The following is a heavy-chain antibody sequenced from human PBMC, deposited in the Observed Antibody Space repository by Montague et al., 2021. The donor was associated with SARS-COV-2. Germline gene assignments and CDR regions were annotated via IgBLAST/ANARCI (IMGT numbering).Heavy chain of an antibody. Sequence: LVKPTQTLTLTCTFSGFSLSTSGMCVSWIRQPPGKGLEWIGHXYHSGGTNYNPSLKSRVTISLDTSKNQFSLKLSTVTAADTALYYCARGYSSSYYGARWFDPWGQGTLVTVSS. J-gene: IGHJ5*02. CDR3: ARGYSSSYYGARWFDP. V-gene: IGHV4-61*08. D-gene: IGHD6-13*01. CDR2: XYHSGGT. CDR1: GFSLSTSGMC.